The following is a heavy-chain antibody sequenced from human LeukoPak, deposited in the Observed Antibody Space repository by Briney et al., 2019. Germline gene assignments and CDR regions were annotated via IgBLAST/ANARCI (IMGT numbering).Heavy chain of an antibody. D-gene: IGHD7-27*01. J-gene: IGHJ4*02. Sequence: GGSXRXXCTXSGXXFGDYAINWVRQAPGKGLEWVGFIRSKAFGDTAEYAASVKGRFTISRDDSKSIAYLQMNSLKTEDTAVYYCTRDRGSSTLGDYWGQGTLVTVSS. V-gene: IGHV3-49*04. CDR2: IRSKAFGDTA. CDR3: TRDRGSSTLGDY. CDR1: GXXFGDYA.